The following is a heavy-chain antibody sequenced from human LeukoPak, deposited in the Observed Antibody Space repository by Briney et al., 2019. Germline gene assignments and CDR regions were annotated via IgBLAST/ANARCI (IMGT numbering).Heavy chain of an antibody. V-gene: IGHV1-3*01. CDR2: INAGNGNT. CDR3: ARDSRASYDLRSNLDY. CDR1: GYTFTSYA. J-gene: IGHJ4*02. Sequence: ASVTVSCKASGYTFTSYAMHWVRQAPGQRLEWMGWINAGNGNTKYSQKLQGRVTITRDTSATTAYMELSSLRSEDTAVYYCARDSRASYDLRSNLDYWGQGTLVTVSS. D-gene: IGHD1-26*01.